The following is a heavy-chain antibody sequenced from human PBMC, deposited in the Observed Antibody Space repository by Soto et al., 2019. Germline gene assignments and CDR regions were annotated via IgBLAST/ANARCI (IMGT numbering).Heavy chain of an antibody. CDR3: ARAGYRSGWYRGAFDY. Sequence: SETLSLTCTVSGGSISSSSYYWGWIRQPPGKGLEWIGSIYYSGSTYYNPSLKSRVTISVATSKNQFSLKLSSVTAAGTAVYYCARAGYRSGWYRGAFDYWGQGTLVTVSS. J-gene: IGHJ4*02. CDR2: IYYSGST. V-gene: IGHV4-39*07. CDR1: GGSISSSSYY. D-gene: IGHD6-19*01.